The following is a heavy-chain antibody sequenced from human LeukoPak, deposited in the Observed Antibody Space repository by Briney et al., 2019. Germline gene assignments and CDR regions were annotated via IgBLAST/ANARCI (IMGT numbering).Heavy chain of an antibody. CDR2: IYHSGST. V-gene: IGHV4-38-2*02. CDR3: ARDLTGSDAFDI. Sequence: SETLSLTCTVSGYSISSGYYWGWIRQPPGKGLEWIGSIYHSGSTYYNPSLKSRVTISVDTSKNQFSLKLCSVTAADTAVYYCARDLTGSDAFDIWGQGTMVTVSS. D-gene: IGHD1-26*01. J-gene: IGHJ3*02. CDR1: GYSISSGYY.